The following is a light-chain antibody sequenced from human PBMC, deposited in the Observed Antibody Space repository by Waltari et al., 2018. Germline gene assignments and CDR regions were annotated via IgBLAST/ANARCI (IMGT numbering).Light chain of an antibody. CDR2: AAS. CDR1: QDIFNY. Sequence: AIRITQSPSSFSASPGDRVTITCRASQDIFNYLAWYQQKPGIAPKLLISAASTLHSGVPSRFSGSGSGTDFTLTISSLQSEDFATYYCQQYSTYPPWTFGQGTKVEI. J-gene: IGKJ1*01. CDR3: QQYSTYPPWT. V-gene: IGKV1-8*01.